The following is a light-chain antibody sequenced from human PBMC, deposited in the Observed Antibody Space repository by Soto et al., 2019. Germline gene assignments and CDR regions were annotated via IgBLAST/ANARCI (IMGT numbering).Light chain of an antibody. CDR3: CSYAGTYSYV. J-gene: IGLJ1*01. Sequence: QAVVTQPRSVSGSPGQSVTLSCTGTSSDVGGYDYVSWYQHHPDKAPKLIIYDVIKRPSGVPDRFSGSKSGNTASLTISGLQAEDEADYYCCSYAGTYSYVFGSGTKVTVL. V-gene: IGLV2-11*01. CDR1: SSDVGGYDY. CDR2: DVI.